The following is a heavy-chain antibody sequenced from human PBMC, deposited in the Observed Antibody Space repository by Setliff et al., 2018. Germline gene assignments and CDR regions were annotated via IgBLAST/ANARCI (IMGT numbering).Heavy chain of an antibody. V-gene: IGHV4-39*07. CDR1: GGSINSMSYY. J-gene: IGHJ4*02. Sequence: SETLSLTCTVSGGSINSMSYYWGWIRQPPGKGLEWIGSIYHSGSSYCNPSLRSRVTISVDTSKKQLSLKMSSVTAADTAVYYCARDRYSSGWYQDYWGQGTLVTVSS. CDR3: ARDRYSSGWYQDY. D-gene: IGHD6-19*01. CDR2: IYHSGSS.